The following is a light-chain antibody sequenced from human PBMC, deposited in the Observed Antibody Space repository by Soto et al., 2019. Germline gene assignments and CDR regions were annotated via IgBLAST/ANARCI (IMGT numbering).Light chain of an antibody. CDR3: AAWYDSLNGPV. Sequence: QSVLTQPPSVSEAPRQRVTISCSGSSSNIGNNAVNWYQQLPGKAPKLLIYYDDLLPSGVSARFSRSTSGTTASLPISWRQSDDEADYYCAAWYDSLNGPVFGGGTKLTVL. J-gene: IGLJ2*01. CDR1: SSNIGNNA. V-gene: IGLV1-36*01. CDR2: YDD.